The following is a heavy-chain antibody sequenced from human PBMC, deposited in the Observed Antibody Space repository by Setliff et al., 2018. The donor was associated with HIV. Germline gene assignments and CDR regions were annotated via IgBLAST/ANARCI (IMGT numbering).Heavy chain of an antibody. V-gene: IGHV1-46*01. D-gene: IGHD3-10*01. CDR1: GGTLTNYV. CDR2: INPSGEST. CDR3: ARDRGDLSLAYYLYYGMDV. Sequence: RASVKVSCKTSGGTLTNYVITWVRQAPGQGLEWMGIINPSGESTTYAQRFQGRVTMTTDRSTSAVYMELSSLRSEDTAVYYCARDRGDLSLAYYLYYGMDVWGQGTTVTVSS. J-gene: IGHJ6*02.